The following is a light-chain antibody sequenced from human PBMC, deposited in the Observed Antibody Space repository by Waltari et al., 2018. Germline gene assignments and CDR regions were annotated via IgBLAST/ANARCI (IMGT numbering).Light chain of an antibody. Sequence: QCVLYNSNDKNYLAWYQQKPGQPPRLLIYWASTRESGVPDRFSGSGSGTDFTLTISNLQAEDVAVYYCQQYYRSRTFGQGTKVEIK. CDR2: WAS. V-gene: IGKV4-1*01. CDR1: QCVLYNSNDKNY. J-gene: IGKJ1*01. CDR3: QQYYRSRT.